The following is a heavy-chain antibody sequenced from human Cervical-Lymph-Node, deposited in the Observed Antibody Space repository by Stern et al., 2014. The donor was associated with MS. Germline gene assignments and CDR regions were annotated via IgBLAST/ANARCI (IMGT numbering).Heavy chain of an antibody. V-gene: IGHV1-18*01. CDR3: ARDIYCSGGTCYFEFFDY. Sequence: QDQLVQSGAEVKKPGASVKVSCRASGYTFTSYGISWVRQAPGQGLEWMGWISTYNGNTNYAQKFQGRVTMATDKSTSTAYMELRSLISDDTAVYYCARDIYCSGGTCYFEFFDYWGQGTLVAVS. D-gene: IGHD2-15*01. J-gene: IGHJ4*02. CDR2: ISTYNGNT. CDR1: GYTFTSYG.